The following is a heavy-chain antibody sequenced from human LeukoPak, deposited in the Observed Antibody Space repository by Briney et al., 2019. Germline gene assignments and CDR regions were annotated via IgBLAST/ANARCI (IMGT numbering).Heavy chain of an antibody. D-gene: IGHD5-18*01. CDR3: AKERGTAMVRSYYMDV. CDR1: GFTFSDYY. Sequence: GGSLRLSCAASGFTFSDYYMSWIRQAPGKGLEWVSYISSSYTIYYADSVKGRFTISRDNAKNSLYLQMNSLRAEDTAVYYCAKERGTAMVRSYYMDVWGKGTTVTVSS. J-gene: IGHJ6*03. CDR2: ISSSYTI. V-gene: IGHV3-11*01.